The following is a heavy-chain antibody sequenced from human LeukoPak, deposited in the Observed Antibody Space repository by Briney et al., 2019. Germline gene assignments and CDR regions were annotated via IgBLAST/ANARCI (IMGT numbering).Heavy chain of an antibody. J-gene: IGHJ5*02. D-gene: IGHD3-10*01. V-gene: IGHV1-69*06. CDR1: GGTFSSYA. CDR2: IIPIFGTA. Sequence: SVKVSCKASGGTFSSYAISWVRQAPGQGLEWMGGIIPIFGTANYAQKFQGRVTITADKSTSTAYMELSSLRSEDTAVYYCARDGSAVDYYGSGSYYSGYNWFDPWGQGTLVTVSS. CDR3: ARDGSAVDYYGSGSYYSGYNWFDP.